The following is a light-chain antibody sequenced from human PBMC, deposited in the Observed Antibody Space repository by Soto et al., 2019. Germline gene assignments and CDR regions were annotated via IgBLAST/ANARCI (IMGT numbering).Light chain of an antibody. J-gene: IGKJ1*01. CDR2: SAS. CDR3: QQYGSPSRT. Sequence: EIVLTQSPRTLSLSPGEEATLSCRASQSVSSSYLAWYQQKPGQAPRLLMYSASSRATGIPDRFSGSGSGTDSTLTISRLEPEDFAVYYCQQYGSPSRTFGQGTKVDIK. V-gene: IGKV3-20*01. CDR1: QSVSSSY.